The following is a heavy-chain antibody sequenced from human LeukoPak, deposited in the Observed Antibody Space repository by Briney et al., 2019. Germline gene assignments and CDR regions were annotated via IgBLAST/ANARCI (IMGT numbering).Heavy chain of an antibody. V-gene: IGHV3-23*01. Sequence: GGSLRLSCAASGFSFSSFAMSWARQAPGKGLEWVSAISGSGGDSTYYADSVKGRFTISRDNSKNMLYLQMNSLRAEETAVYYCAKGMRWELPLAYWGQGTLVTVSS. D-gene: IGHD2-15*01. CDR3: AKGMRWELPLAY. J-gene: IGHJ4*02. CDR2: ISGSGGDST. CDR1: GFSFSSFA.